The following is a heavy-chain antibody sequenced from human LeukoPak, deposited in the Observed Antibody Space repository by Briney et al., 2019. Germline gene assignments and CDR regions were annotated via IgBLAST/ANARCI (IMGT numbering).Heavy chain of an antibody. D-gene: IGHD6-13*01. V-gene: IGHV3-30*18. Sequence: GRSLRLSCAASGFTFSSYGMHWVRQAPGKGLGWVAVISYDGSNKYYADSVKGRFTISRDNSKNTLYLQMNSLRAEDTAVYYCAKEGIARCFDYWGQGTLVTVSS. J-gene: IGHJ4*02. CDR1: GFTFSSYG. CDR3: AKEGIARCFDY. CDR2: ISYDGSNK.